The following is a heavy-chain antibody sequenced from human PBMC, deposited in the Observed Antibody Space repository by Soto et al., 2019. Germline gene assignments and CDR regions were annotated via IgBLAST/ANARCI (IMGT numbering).Heavy chain of an antibody. V-gene: IGHV3-21*01. D-gene: IGHD6-6*01. CDR2: ISSSSSYI. J-gene: IGHJ5*02. CDR1: GFTFSSYS. CDR3: ARNIAARPNWFDP. Sequence: EVQLVESGGGLVRPGGSLRLSCAASGFTFSSYSMNWVRQAPGKGLEWVSSISSSSSYIYYADSVKGRFTISRDNAKNSRCLQMNSLRAEDTAVYYCARNIAARPNWFDPWGQGTLVTVSS.